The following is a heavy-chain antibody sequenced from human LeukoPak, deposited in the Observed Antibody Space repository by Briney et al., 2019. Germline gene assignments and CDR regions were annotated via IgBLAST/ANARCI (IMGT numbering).Heavy chain of an antibody. CDR1: GGSISSGGYY. CDR3: ARGGHVYNWFDP. CDR2: IYYSGST. J-gene: IGHJ5*02. Sequence: SQTLSLTCTVSGGSISSGGYYWSWIRQHPGKGLEWIGYIYYSGSTNYNPSLKSRVTISVDTSKNQFSLKLSSVTAADTAVYYCARGGHVYNWFDPWGQGTLVTVSS. V-gene: IGHV4-31*03.